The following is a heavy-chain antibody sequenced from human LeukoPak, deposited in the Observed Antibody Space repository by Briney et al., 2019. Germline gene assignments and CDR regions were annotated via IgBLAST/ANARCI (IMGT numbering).Heavy chain of an antibody. CDR2: IGGDGGKK. Sequence: GGSLRLSCAASGLTFGTHWMTWVRQAPGKGLEWLANIGGDGGKKFYVDSVKGRFTISRDNADNSLYLQMNSLRVEDTAVYYCARDRGWRLLDYWGQGTLVTVSS. CDR1: GLTFGTHW. J-gene: IGHJ4*02. CDR3: ARDRGWRLLDY. V-gene: IGHV3-7*01. D-gene: IGHD6-25*01.